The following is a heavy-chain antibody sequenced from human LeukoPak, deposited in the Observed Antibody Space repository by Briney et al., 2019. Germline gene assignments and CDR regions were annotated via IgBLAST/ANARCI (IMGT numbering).Heavy chain of an antibody. D-gene: IGHD1-1*01. V-gene: IGHV4-31*03. Sequence: SETLSLTCTVSGDSINSGGYYWSWIRQHPGKGLEWIGFIHYSGSTSYNPSLKSRVTISVDTSKNQFSLKLSSVTAADTAVYYCARDQSGGYPLTNWGQGTLVTVSS. J-gene: IGHJ4*02. CDR3: ARDQSGGYPLTN. CDR2: IHYSGST. CDR1: GDSINSGGYY.